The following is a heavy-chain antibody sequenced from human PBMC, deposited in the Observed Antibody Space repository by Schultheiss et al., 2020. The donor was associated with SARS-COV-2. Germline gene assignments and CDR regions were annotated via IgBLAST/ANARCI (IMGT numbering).Heavy chain of an antibody. J-gene: IGHJ6*03. V-gene: IGHV4-4*02. CDR2: IYDSGST. Sequence: SETLSLTCAVSGGSISSSNWWIWVRQPPGRGLEWIGYIYDSGSTTYNPSLKSRVTISRDTSKNQFSLRLSSVTAADTAVYYCARGIDLLGGWSGYGETASYSMDVWGKGTTVTVSS. CDR3: ARGIDLLGGWSGYGETASYSMDV. D-gene: IGHD3-3*01. CDR1: GGSISSSNW.